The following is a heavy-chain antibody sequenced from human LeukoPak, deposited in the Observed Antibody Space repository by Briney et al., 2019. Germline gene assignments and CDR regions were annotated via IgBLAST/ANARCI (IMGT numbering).Heavy chain of an antibody. D-gene: IGHD4-17*01. Sequence: SGTLSLTCTVSGGSVSSGIYYWSWIRQPPGKGLEWIGCIYYSGSTNYNPSLKSRVTISVDTSKNQFSLKLSSVTAADTAVYYCAREEYGDYGGGYFDYWGQGTLVTVSS. CDR1: GGSVSSGIYY. CDR3: AREEYGDYGGGYFDY. V-gene: IGHV4-61*01. CDR2: IYYSGST. J-gene: IGHJ4*02.